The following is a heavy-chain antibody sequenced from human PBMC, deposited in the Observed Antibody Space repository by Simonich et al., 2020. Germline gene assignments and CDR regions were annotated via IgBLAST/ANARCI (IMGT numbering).Heavy chain of an antibody. CDR2: MKSDGSST. V-gene: IGHV3-74*01. J-gene: IGHJ3*02. CDR3: AREYSNYDAFDI. Sequence: EVQLVESGGGLVQPGGSLRLSCAASGFTFSSYWMHWVRQAPGKGLVWVSRMKSDGSSTSYADSVKGRFTISRDNAKNTLYLQMNSLRAEDTAVYYCAREYSNYDAFDIWGQGTMVTVSS. CDR1: GFTFSSYW. D-gene: IGHD4-4*01.